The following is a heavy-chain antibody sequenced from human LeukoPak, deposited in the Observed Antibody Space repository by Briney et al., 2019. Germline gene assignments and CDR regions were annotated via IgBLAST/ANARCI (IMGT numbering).Heavy chain of an antibody. CDR2: INHSGST. D-gene: IGHD3-3*01. J-gene: IGHJ3*02. CDR3: ARGSLVYDFWSGYYAMNAFDI. V-gene: IGHV4-34*01. Sequence: SETLSLTCAVYGGSFSGYYWSWIRQPPGKGLEWIGEINHSGSTNYNPSLKSRVTVSVDMSKNQFSLKLSSVTAADTAVYYCARGSLVYDFWSGYYAMNAFDIWGQGTMVTVSS. CDR1: GGSFSGYY.